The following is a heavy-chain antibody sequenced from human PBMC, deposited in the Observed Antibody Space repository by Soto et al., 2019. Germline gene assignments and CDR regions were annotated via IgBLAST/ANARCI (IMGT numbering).Heavy chain of an antibody. V-gene: IGHV4-61*03. CDR1: GGSISGSSYY. CDR2: TYFTGTT. CDR3: AREGRRISMIRGFDS. J-gene: IGHJ4*02. Sequence: QVQLQESGPGLMKPSETLSLTCTVSGGSISGSSYYWTWIRQPPGKGLEWIGYTYFTGTTDYNPSLKRRVTISADPSKNHFSLTLTSVTAADTAVYYCAREGRRISMIRGFDSWGQGILVTVSS. D-gene: IGHD3-10*01.